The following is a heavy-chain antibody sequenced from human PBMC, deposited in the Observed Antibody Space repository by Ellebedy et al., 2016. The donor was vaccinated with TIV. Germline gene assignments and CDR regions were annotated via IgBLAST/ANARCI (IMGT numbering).Heavy chain of an antibody. CDR2: INAGNGNT. J-gene: IGHJ4*02. V-gene: IGHV1-3*01. Sequence: ASVKVSCXASGYTFTSYAMHWVRQAPGQRLEWMGWINAGNGNTKYSQKFQGRVTITRDTSASTAYMELSSLRSEDTAVYYCARESYYDSSGYYGFDYWGQGTLVTVSS. D-gene: IGHD3-22*01. CDR3: ARESYYDSSGYYGFDY. CDR1: GYTFTSYA.